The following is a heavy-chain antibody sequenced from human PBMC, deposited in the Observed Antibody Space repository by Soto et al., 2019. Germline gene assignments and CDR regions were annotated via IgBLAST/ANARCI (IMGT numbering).Heavy chain of an antibody. V-gene: IGHV3-23*01. CDR1: GFPFGITD. Sequence: XGSLRLSCAASGFPFGITDMSWVRQAPGKGLEWVSTIDGSGGATHYADSVKGRFTISRDKSISTAYLQWSSLKASDTAMYYCTTALSITGTYYFDYWGQGTLVTVSS. CDR3: TTALSITGTYYFDY. CDR2: IDGSGGAT. D-gene: IGHD1-7*01. J-gene: IGHJ4*02.